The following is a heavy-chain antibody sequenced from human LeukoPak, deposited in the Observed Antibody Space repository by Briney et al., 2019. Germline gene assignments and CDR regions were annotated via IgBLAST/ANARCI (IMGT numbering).Heavy chain of an antibody. D-gene: IGHD3-16*02. CDR2: IYDSGSI. J-gene: IGHJ3*02. CDR1: GGSISSYY. Sequence: SETLSLTCTVSGGSISSYYWSWIRQPPGKGLEWIGYIYDSGSINYNSSLKSRVTISVDTSKNQFSLKLSSVTAADTAVYYCARAKQIDDYVWGSYRPDAFDIWGQGTMVTVSS. CDR3: ARAKQIDDYVWGSYRPDAFDI. V-gene: IGHV4-59*01.